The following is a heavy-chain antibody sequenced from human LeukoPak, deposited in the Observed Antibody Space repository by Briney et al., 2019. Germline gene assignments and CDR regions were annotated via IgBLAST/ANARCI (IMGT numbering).Heavy chain of an antibody. J-gene: IGHJ4*02. Sequence: PGGSLRLSCAASGFTFDDYGMSWLRQAPGKGLEWVSGINWNGGSTGYADSVKGRFTISRDNAKNSLYLQMNSLRAEDTALYYCARNKYSSSWYGTFDYWGQGTLVTVSS. CDR1: GFTFDDYG. CDR3: ARNKYSSSWYGTFDY. CDR2: INWNGGST. V-gene: IGHV3-20*04. D-gene: IGHD6-13*01.